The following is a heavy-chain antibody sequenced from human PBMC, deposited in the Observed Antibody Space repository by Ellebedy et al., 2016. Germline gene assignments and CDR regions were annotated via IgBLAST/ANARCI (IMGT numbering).Heavy chain of an antibody. CDR2: ICSRGNT. Sequence: SETLSLXXTVSGDSIISSSYCLGWIRQPPGKGLEWIGNICSRGNTFYNAPLRSRLTISVDTSKNQFSLNLSSVTAADTAVYYCVRDLLFSGSRRVLDWGQGTLVAVSS. J-gene: IGHJ4*02. CDR1: GDSIISSSYC. CDR3: VRDLLFSGSRRVLD. D-gene: IGHD3-10*01. V-gene: IGHV4-39*07.